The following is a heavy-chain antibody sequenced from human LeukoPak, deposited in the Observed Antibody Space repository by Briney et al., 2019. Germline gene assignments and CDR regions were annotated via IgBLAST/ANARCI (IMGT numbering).Heavy chain of an antibody. J-gene: IGHJ4*02. Sequence: SVKVSCKASGGTFSSYAIRWVRQAPGQGLEWMGGVIPVFGTANYAQKFQGRVTITTDESTSTAYMELSSLRSEDTAVYYCARAPHLGYCSGGSCYFDYFDYWGQGTLVTVSS. D-gene: IGHD2-15*01. CDR2: VIPVFGTA. CDR1: GGTFSSYA. V-gene: IGHV1-69*05. CDR3: ARAPHLGYCSGGSCYFDYFDY.